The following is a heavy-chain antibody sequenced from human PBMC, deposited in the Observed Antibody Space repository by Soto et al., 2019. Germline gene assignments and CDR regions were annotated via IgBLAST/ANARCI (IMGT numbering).Heavy chain of an antibody. Sequence: SETLSLTCTVSGGSISSGGYYWSWIRQHPGKGLEWIGYIYYSGSTYYNPFLKSRVTISVDTSKNQFSLKLSSVTAADTAVYYCARGFNGNYEILDYWGQGTLVTVSS. CDR2: IYYSGST. CDR3: ARGFNGNYEILDY. CDR1: GGSISSGGYY. D-gene: IGHD4-4*01. V-gene: IGHV4-31*03. J-gene: IGHJ4*02.